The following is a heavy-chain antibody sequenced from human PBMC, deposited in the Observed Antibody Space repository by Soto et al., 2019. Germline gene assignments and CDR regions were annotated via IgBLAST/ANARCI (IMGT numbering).Heavy chain of an antibody. Sequence: QVQLVESGGGVVQPGRSLKLSCAASGFTFNNYGMHWVRQAPGKGLEWVAVISYDGSNKYYADSVKGRFTISRDSSKNTVYLQMDSLRPEDTAMYYCAQGRYSGSQLVPDFDDWGQGTLVTGSS. CDR1: GFTFNNYG. J-gene: IGHJ4*02. CDR2: ISYDGSNK. V-gene: IGHV3-30*18. D-gene: IGHD1-26*01. CDR3: AQGRYSGSQLVPDFDD.